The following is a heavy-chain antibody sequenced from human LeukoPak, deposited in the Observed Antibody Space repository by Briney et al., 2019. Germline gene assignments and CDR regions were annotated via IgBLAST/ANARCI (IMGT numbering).Heavy chain of an antibody. CDR3: AVGLPHFDY. CDR2: ITHSGST. Sequence: SETLSLTCAVYGGSFSGYYWSWIRQPPGKGLEWIGEITHSGSTNYNPSLKSRVTISVDTSKNQFPLKLSSATAAHTAVYYCAVGLPHFDYWGQGTLVTVSS. V-gene: IGHV4-34*01. D-gene: IGHD1-26*01. J-gene: IGHJ4*02. CDR1: GGSFSGYY.